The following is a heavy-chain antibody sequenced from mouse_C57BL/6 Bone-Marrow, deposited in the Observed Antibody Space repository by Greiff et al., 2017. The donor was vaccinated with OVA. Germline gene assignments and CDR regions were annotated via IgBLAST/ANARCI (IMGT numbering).Heavy chain of an antibody. CDR2: FHPYNDDT. J-gene: IGHJ3*01. Sequence: QVQLQQSGAELVKPGASVKMSCKASGYTFTTYPLEWMKQNHGKSLEWIGNFHPYNDDTKYNEKFKGKATLTVEKSSSTVYLELSRLTSDDSAVYDCARGDYGSSYGFAYWGQGTLVTVSA. D-gene: IGHD1-1*01. CDR1: GYTFTTYP. CDR3: ARGDYGSSYGFAY. V-gene: IGHV1-47*01.